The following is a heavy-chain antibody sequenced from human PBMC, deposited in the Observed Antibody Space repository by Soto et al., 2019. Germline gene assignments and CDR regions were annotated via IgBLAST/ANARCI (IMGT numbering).Heavy chain of an antibody. CDR3: AKGNIILMVYTTNFDY. V-gene: IGHV3-23*01. CDR1: GFTLSNYA. D-gene: IGHD2-8*01. Sequence: EVQLLESGGGLVQPGGSLRLSCAGSGFTLSNYAMSWVRQAPGKGLEWVSGISGRGGRTDYADSVKGRFTISRDSAQNTRYLQNGSVRAEDSALYDCAKGNIILMVYTTNFDYWGQGTPVTVSS. J-gene: IGHJ4*02. CDR2: ISGRGGRT.